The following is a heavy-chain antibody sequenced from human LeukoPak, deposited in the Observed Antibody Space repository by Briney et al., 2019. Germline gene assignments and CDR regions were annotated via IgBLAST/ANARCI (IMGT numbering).Heavy chain of an antibody. CDR2: IYYSGST. V-gene: IGHV4-59*01. CDR3: ARGNDYTLDAFDI. Sequence: SETLSLTCTLSGGSISAYYWSWIPQPPGMGLEWIGYIYYSGSTNYNPSLESRVTISLDTSKNQFSLKLNSVTAADTAVHYCARGNDYTLDAFDIWGRGTMVTVSS. J-gene: IGHJ3*02. D-gene: IGHD4-11*01. CDR1: GGSISAYY.